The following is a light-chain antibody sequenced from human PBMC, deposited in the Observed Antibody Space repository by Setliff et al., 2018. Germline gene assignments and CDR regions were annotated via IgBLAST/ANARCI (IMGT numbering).Light chain of an antibody. Sequence: QSVLTQPPSASGSPGQSVTISCTATSSDVGPYNYVSWYQQHPGKAPKLIIYGVSKRPSGVSDRFSGSKSGNTASLTISGLQVEDEADYYCSSYTSNTFVFAAGTKVTVL. CDR1: SSDVGPYNY. V-gene: IGLV2-8*01. J-gene: IGLJ1*01. CDR2: GVS. CDR3: SSYTSNTFV.